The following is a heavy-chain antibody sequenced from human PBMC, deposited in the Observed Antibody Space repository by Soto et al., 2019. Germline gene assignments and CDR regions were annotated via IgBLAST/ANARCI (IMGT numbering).Heavy chain of an antibody. J-gene: IGHJ4*02. D-gene: IGHD3-3*01. CDR2: ISGSGGST. Sequence: GGSLRLSCAASGFTFSSYAMSWVRQAPGKGLEWVSAISGSGGSTYYADSVKGRFTTSRDNSKNTLYLQMNSLRAEDTAVYYCAKDVLYTIFGVVTYFDYWGQGTLVTVSS. CDR3: AKDVLYTIFGVVTYFDY. V-gene: IGHV3-23*01. CDR1: GFTFSSYA.